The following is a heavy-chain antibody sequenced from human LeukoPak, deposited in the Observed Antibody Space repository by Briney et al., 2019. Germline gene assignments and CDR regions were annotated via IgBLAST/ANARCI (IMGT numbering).Heavy chain of an antibody. CDR1: GFTFSSYA. Sequence: PGGSLRLSCAASGFTFSSYAVGWVRQAPGKGLGWVSAIRGSGGSTYYADAVKGRFTISRDNSKNPRYLQMNNLRAEDTAIYCRATVSLPISYYYYGMDVWGQGTTVTVSS. CDR3: ATVSLPISYYYYGMDV. V-gene: IGHV3-23*01. CDR2: IRGSGGST. J-gene: IGHJ6*02.